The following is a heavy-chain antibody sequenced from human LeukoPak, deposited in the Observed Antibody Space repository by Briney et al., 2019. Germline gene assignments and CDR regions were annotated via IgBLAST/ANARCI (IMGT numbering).Heavy chain of an antibody. V-gene: IGHV1-69*06. CDR1: GGTFSSYA. J-gene: IGHJ1*01. CDR3: ARGPQWLPQGQYFQH. D-gene: IGHD6-19*01. Sequence: AASVKVSCKASGGTFSSYAISWVRQAPGQGLEWMGGIIPIFGTANYAQKFQGRVTITADKSTNTAYMELSSLRSEDTAVYYCARGPQWLPQGQYFQHWGQGTLVTVSS. CDR2: IIPIFGTA.